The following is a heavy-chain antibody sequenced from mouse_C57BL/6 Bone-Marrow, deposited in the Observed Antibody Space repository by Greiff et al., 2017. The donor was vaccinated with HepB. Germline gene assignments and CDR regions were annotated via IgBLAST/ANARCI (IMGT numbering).Heavy chain of an antibody. V-gene: IGHV5-6*01. J-gene: IGHJ2*01. CDR2: ISSGGSYT. CDR3: ARQGRGVYFDY. Sequence: EVQGVESGGDLVKPGGSLKLSCAASGFTFSSYGMSWVRQTPDKRLEWVATISSGGSYTYYPDSVKGRFTISRDNAKNTLYLQMSSLKSEDTAMYYCARQGRGVYFDYWGQGTTLTVSS. CDR1: GFTFSSYG.